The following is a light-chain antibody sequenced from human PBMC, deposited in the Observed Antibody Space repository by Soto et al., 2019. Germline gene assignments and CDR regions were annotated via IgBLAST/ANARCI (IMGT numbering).Light chain of an antibody. Sequence: EIVLTQSPGTLSLSPGERATLSCRASQSLSNRYLAWYHQKPGQAPRPLIYGASSRATGIPDRFSGSGSGTDFTLTISRLEPEDFAVYYCQQYGSSPWTFGQGTKVDI. CDR3: QQYGSSPWT. CDR1: QSLSNRY. CDR2: GAS. J-gene: IGKJ1*01. V-gene: IGKV3-20*01.